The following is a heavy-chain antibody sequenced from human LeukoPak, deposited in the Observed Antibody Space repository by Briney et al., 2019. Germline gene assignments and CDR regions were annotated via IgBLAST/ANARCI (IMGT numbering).Heavy chain of an antibody. J-gene: IGHJ5*02. CDR1: GRSISNYY. CDR3: ARTASAVNWFDP. CDR2: IYYSGST. V-gene: IGHV4-59*01. Sequence: SETLSLTCTVSGRSISNYYWTWLRQSPGKGLEWIGDIYYSGSTNYNPSLKSRVTISVDMSKNQFSLKLRSVTAADTAVYYCARTASAVNWFDPWGQGTLVTVSS. D-gene: IGHD5-18*01.